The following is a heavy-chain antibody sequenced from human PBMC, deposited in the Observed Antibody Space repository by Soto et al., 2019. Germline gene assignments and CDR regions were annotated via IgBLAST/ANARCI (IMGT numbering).Heavy chain of an antibody. CDR3: AKAFGFRFMSGYYDY. Sequence: PGGSLRLSCTASGFTFGDYAMSWVRQAPGKGLEWVGFIRSKAYGGTTEYAASVKGRFTISRDNSKNTLYLQMNSLRAEDTAVYYCAKAFGFRFMSGYYDYWGQGTLVTVTS. CDR2: IRSKAYGGTT. D-gene: IGHD3-3*01. CDR1: GFTFGDYA. V-gene: IGHV3-49*04. J-gene: IGHJ4*02.